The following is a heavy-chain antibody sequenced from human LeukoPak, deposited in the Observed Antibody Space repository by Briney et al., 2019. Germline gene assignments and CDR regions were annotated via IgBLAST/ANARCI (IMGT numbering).Heavy chain of an antibody. CDR1: GFTFSSYS. V-gene: IGHV3-21*01. CDR2: ISSSSSYI. D-gene: IGHD1-14*01. J-gene: IGHJ4*02. CDR3: AREPGPGYFDY. Sequence: PGGSLRLSCAASGFTFSSYSMNWVRQASGKGLEWVSSISSSSSYIYYADSVKGRFTISRDNSRNTLYVQMNSLRAEDTAVYYCAREPGPGYFDYWGQGTLVTVSS.